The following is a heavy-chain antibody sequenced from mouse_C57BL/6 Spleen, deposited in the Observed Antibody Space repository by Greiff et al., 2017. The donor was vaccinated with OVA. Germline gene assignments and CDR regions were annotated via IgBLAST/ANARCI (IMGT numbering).Heavy chain of an antibody. D-gene: IGHD2-13*01. CDR1: GFTFSSYA. Sequence: EVMLVESGEGLVKPGGSLKLSCAASGFTFSSYAMSWVRQTPEKRLEWVAYISSGGDYIYYADTVKGRFTISRDNARNTLYLQMSSLKSEDTAMYYCTRDLGDAWFAYWGQGTLVTVSA. CDR2: ISSGGDYI. CDR3: TRDLGDAWFAY. J-gene: IGHJ3*01. V-gene: IGHV5-9-1*02.